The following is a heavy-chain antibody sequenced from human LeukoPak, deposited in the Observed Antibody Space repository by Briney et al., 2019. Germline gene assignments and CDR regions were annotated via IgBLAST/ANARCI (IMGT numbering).Heavy chain of an antibody. CDR3: ARLRAYKTTHQYYFDY. D-gene: IGHD3-16*01. Sequence: SETLSLTCTVSGASISPYYCAWFRQPPDQGLKCVGDIFHTGTTSYSPSLKSRVTISLDTSKSQFSLRLSSVTAADAAIYYCARLRAYKTTHQYYFDYWGQGTLVTVSS. CDR1: GASISPYY. CDR2: IFHTGTT. J-gene: IGHJ4*02. V-gene: IGHV4-59*08.